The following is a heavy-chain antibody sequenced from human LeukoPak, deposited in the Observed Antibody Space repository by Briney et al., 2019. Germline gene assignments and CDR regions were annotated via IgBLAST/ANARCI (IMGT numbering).Heavy chain of an antibody. CDR2: FTGGDGSA. J-gene: IGHJ4*02. CDR3: AKEGFDY. Sequence: GGSLRLSCAASGFTFSSYAMSWVRQAPGKGLEWVSTFTGGDGSAYYTDSVKGRFTISRDNSKNTLYLQMNSLRAEDTALYYCAKEGFDYWGQGTLVTVSS. CDR1: GFTFSSYA. V-gene: IGHV3-23*01.